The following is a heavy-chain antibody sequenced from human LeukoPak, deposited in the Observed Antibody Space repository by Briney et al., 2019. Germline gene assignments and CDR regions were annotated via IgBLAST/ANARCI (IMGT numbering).Heavy chain of an antibody. V-gene: IGHV4-34*01. J-gene: IGHJ4*02. D-gene: IGHD6-13*01. CDR3: ALSAMTAAGTTKL. CDR2: INPSGNT. Sequence: SETLSLTCGVYGGPISGDHWTWIRQSPGKGLEWIGDINPSGNTNYNPSLKSRLTISLDTSKKQFSLKVNSVTAADTAVYYCALSAMTAAGTTKLWGQGTLVTVSS. CDR1: GGPISGDH.